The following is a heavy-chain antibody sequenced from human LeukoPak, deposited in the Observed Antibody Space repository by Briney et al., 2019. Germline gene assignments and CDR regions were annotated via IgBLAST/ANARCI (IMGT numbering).Heavy chain of an antibody. J-gene: IGHJ6*04. CDR3: AKDGVRYCRSTSCYWMDV. CDR2: ISRNSGTI. V-gene: IGHV3-9*03. CDR1: GFTFSSYD. Sequence: GGSLRLSCAASGFTFSSYDMSWVRQAPGKGLEWVSGISRNSGTIDYADSVKGRFTISTATNKKSLYPQMNRLRAEDIALYYCAKDGVRYCRSTSCYWMDVWGKGTTVTVSS. D-gene: IGHD2-2*01.